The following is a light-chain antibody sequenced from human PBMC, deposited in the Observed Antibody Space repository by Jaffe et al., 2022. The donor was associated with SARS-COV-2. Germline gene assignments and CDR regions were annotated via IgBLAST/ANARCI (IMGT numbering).Light chain of an antibody. CDR3: QQYYSTPYT. J-gene: IGKJ2*01. Sequence: EIVLTQSPATLSLSPGERATLSCRASQSVGSYLAWYQQKPGQAPRLLIYDASNRATGIPARFSGSGSGTDVTLTISSLQSEDVAIYYCQQYYSTPYTFGQGTKLEIK. CDR2: DAS. V-gene: IGKV3-11*01. CDR1: QSVGSY.